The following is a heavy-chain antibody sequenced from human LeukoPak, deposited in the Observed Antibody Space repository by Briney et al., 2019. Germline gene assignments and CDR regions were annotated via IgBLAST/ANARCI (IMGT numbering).Heavy chain of an antibody. Sequence: GASVKVSCKASGYTFTSYYMHWVRQAPGQGLEWMAIINPSGGSTNYAQKFQGRVTMTRDTSTSTVYMELSSLRSEDTAVYYCARGVRYCSSTSCYRHFDPWGQGTLVTVSS. CDR2: INPSGGST. CDR1: GYTFTSYY. CDR3: ARGVRYCSSTSCYRHFDP. V-gene: IGHV1-46*01. J-gene: IGHJ5*02. D-gene: IGHD2-2*01.